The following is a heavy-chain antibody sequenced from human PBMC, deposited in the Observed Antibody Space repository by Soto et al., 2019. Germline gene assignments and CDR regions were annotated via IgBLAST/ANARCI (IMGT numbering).Heavy chain of an antibody. CDR1: GYTFATYA. Sequence: QVQLVQSGPELKKPGTSVTVSCKASGYTFATYAVSWVRQAPGQGLEWMGWISAYNGNTINAQKFQGRVTLTTDTSTSTAYMALTSLTSDDTAVYYCARVGGALGDLDYWGQGTLLTVSS. V-gene: IGHV1-18*01. J-gene: IGHJ4*02. CDR3: ARVGGALGDLDY. D-gene: IGHD3-16*01. CDR2: ISAYNGNT.